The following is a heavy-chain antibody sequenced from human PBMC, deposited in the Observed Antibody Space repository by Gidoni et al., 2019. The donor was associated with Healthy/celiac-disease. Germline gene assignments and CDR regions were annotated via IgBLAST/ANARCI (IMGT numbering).Heavy chain of an antibody. CDR3: ARDRGNIVGATIRPRYLDY. CDR1: GYTFTSSG. CDR2: ISAYNGNT. D-gene: IGHD1-26*01. V-gene: IGHV1-18*01. J-gene: IGHJ4*02. Sequence: QVQLVRSGAEVKKPGASVKVSFKASGYTFTSSGISWVRQAPGQGLEWMGWISAYNGNTNYAQKLQGRVTMTTDTSTSTAYMELRSLRSDDTAVYYCARDRGNIVGATIRPRYLDYWGQGTLVTVSS.